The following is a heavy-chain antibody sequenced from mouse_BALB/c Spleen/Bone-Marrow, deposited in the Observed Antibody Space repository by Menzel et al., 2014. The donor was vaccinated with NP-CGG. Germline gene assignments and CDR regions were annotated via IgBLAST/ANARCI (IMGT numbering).Heavy chain of an antibody. Sequence: EVKVVESGGGLVKPGGSLKLSCAASGFAFSSYDMSWVRQTPEKRLEWVATISSGGSYTYYPDSVKGRFTISRDNARNTLYLQMSSLRSEDTALYYCARPLTGAYFDYWGQGTTLSLSS. D-gene: IGHD4-1*01. V-gene: IGHV5-9*02. CDR2: ISSGGSYT. CDR3: ARPLTGAYFDY. CDR1: GFAFSSYD. J-gene: IGHJ2*01.